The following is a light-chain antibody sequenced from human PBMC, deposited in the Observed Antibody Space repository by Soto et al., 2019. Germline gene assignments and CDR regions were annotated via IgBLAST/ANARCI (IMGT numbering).Light chain of an antibody. Sequence: EIVMTQSPATLSVSPGERATLSCRASQSVGTNLAWYQQKPGQAPRLLIFGASTRATDIPARFSGSGSATEFTLTISSLQSEDFAVYYCQQFNNWALTFGQGTKLEI. CDR2: GAS. J-gene: IGKJ2*01. CDR1: QSVGTN. CDR3: QQFNNWALT. V-gene: IGKV3-15*01.